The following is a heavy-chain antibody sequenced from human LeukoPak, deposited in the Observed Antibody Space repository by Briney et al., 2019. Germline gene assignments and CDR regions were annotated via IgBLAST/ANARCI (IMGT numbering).Heavy chain of an antibody. V-gene: IGHV3-23*01. Sequence: GGSLRLSCAASGLTFSSYAMSWVRQAPGKGLEWVSAISGSGGSTYYADSVKGRFSISRDNSKSTLYLQMNSLRAEDTAVYYCAKGRSMIVATTVAYWGQGTLVTVSS. D-gene: IGHD3-22*01. CDR1: GLTFSSYA. CDR3: AKGRSMIVATTVAY. CDR2: ISGSGGST. J-gene: IGHJ4*02.